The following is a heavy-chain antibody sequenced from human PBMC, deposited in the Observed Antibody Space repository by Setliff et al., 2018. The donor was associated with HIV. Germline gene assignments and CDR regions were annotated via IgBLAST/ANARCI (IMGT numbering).Heavy chain of an antibody. D-gene: IGHD3-10*01. CDR2: ISAYSGDI. CDR3: ARGSEDNVWFDP. J-gene: IGHJ5*02. CDR1: GYTFSSYG. V-gene: IGHV1-18*01. Sequence: ASVKVSCKASGYTFSSYGISWVRQAPGQGLEWMGWISAYSGDINYSQKFQGRVTMTKDTSTSTAYMELRSLRSDDTAIYYCARGSEDNVWFDPWGQGTLVTVSS.